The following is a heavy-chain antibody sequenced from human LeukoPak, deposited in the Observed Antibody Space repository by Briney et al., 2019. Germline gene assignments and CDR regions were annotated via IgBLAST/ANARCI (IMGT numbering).Heavy chain of an antibody. V-gene: IGHV1-24*01. CDR2: FDPEDGET. CDR1: GYTFTGYY. CDR3: ATAALGRIVLNYFGY. D-gene: IGHD2-8*01. J-gene: IGHJ4*02. Sequence: ASVKVSCKASGYTFTGYYMHWVRQAPGKGLEWMGGFDPEDGETIYAQKFQGRVTMTEDTSTDTAYMELSSLRSEDTAVYYCATAALGRIVLNYFGYWGQGTLVTVSS.